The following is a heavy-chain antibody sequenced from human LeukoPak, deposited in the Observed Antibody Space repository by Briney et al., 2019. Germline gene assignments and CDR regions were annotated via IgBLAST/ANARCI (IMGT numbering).Heavy chain of an antibody. CDR2: INPNSGGT. D-gene: IGHD6-19*01. Sequence: ASVKVSCKASGYTFTNYDINWVRQATGQGLEWMGWINPNSGGTNYAQKFQGRVTMTRDTSISTAYMELSRLRSDDTAVYYCAVSIAVAATDAFDIWGQGTMVTVSS. CDR3: AVSIAVAATDAFDI. CDR1: GYTFTNYD. J-gene: IGHJ3*02. V-gene: IGHV1-2*02.